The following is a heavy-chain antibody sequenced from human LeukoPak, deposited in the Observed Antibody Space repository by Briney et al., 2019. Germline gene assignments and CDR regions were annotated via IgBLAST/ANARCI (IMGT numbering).Heavy chain of an antibody. CDR1: GGSFSGYY. CDR2: INHSGST. V-gene: IGHV4-34*01. CDR3: ARHEEEDGYNAKTFDF. Sequence: SETLSLTCAVYGGSFSGYYGSWIRQPPGKGLEWIGEINHSGSTNYNPSLKSRVTISVDTSKNQFSLKLSSVTAADTAVYYCARHEEEDGYNAKTFDFWGQGTLVTVSS. D-gene: IGHD5-24*01. J-gene: IGHJ4*02.